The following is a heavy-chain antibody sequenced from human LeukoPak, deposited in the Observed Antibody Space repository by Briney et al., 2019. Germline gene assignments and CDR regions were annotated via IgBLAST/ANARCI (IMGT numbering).Heavy chain of an antibody. D-gene: IGHD4-11*01. V-gene: IGHV4-30-4*08. CDR2: RDSRVTT. J-gene: IGHJ4*02. CDR3: ARVTLVSGSDYIRDY. CDR1: GASISSGDYY. Sequence: PSQTLSLTCTGSGASISSGDYYWSWIRQPPGKGLEWIGYRDSRVTTYYNPSLKRRLTISVDTSKNQFSLKLTSVTAADTAVFYCARVTLVSGSDYIRDYWGQGTLVTVSS.